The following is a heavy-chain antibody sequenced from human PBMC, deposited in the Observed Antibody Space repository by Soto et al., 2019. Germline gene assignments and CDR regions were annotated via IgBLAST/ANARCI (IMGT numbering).Heavy chain of an antibody. CDR2: IYHSGST. J-gene: IGHJ4*02. V-gene: IGHV4-59*01. Sequence: PSETLSLTCTVSGGSISSYYWSWIRQPPGKGLEWIGYIYHSGSTDYNPSLKSRVTISLDTSKNQFSLQLTSVTAADTAVYYCAGGFSYVLLSFDYWGQGTLVTVSS. CDR1: GGSISSYY. CDR3: AGGFSYVLLSFDY. D-gene: IGHD3-10*02.